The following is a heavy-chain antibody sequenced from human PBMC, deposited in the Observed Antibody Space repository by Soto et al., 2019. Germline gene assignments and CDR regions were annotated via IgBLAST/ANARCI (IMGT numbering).Heavy chain of an antibody. V-gene: IGHV4-34*01. CDR1: GGSFSGYY. Sequence: SETLSLTCAVYGGSFSGYYWSWIRQPPGKGLEWIGEINHSGSTNYNPSLKSRVTISVDTSKNQFPLKLSSVTAADTAVYYCARLRGIEVAGKDYWGQGTLVTVSS. J-gene: IGHJ4*02. CDR2: INHSGST. D-gene: IGHD6-19*01. CDR3: ARLRGIEVAGKDY.